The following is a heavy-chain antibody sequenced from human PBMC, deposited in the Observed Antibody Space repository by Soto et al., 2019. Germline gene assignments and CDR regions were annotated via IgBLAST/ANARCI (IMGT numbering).Heavy chain of an antibody. D-gene: IGHD1-26*01. J-gene: IGHJ4*02. Sequence: QVQLQESGPGLVKPSDTLSLTCAVSGYSISSSNWWGWIRQPPGKGLEWIGYIYYSGTTYYNPSLKSRVTMSVDTATNQFALKLTSVTAVDTAVYYCARREIQGPIDYWGQGTLVTVSS. V-gene: IGHV4-28*01. CDR1: GYSISSSNW. CDR3: ARREIQGPIDY. CDR2: IYYSGTT.